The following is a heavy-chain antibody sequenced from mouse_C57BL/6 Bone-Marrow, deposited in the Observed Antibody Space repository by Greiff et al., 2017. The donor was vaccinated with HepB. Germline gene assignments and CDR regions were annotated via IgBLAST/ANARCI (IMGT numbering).Heavy chain of an antibody. CDR3: ARAWGRSNPWFAY. CDR1: GFTISSYG. V-gene: IGHV5-6*01. Sequence: EVQLQESGGDLVKPGGSLKLSCAASGFTISSYGMSWVRQTPDKRLEWVATISSGGSYTYYPDSVKGRFTISRDNAKNTLYLQMSSLKSEDTAMYYCARAWGRSNPWFAYWGQGTLVTVSA. CDR2: ISSGGSYT. D-gene: IGHD2-5*01. J-gene: IGHJ3*01.